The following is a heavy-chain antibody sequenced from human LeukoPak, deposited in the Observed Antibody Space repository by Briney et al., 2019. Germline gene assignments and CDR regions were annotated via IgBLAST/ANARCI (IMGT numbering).Heavy chain of an antibody. Sequence: PGGSLRLSCAASGFTVSSNYMSWVRQAPGKGLEWVSVIYSGGSTYYADSVKGRFTISRDNSKNTLYLQMNSLRAEDTAVYYCAREAKGIRYFDPNYYYMDVWGKGTTVTVSS. CDR1: GFTVSSNY. CDR2: IYSGGST. V-gene: IGHV3-53*01. D-gene: IGHD3-9*01. J-gene: IGHJ6*03. CDR3: AREAKGIRYFDPNYYYMDV.